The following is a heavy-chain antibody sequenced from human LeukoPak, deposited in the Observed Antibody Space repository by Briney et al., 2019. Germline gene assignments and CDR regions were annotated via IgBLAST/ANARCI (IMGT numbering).Heavy chain of an antibody. J-gene: IGHJ4*02. D-gene: IGHD5-18*01. Sequence: GRSLRLSCAASGFTFSSYGMHWVRQAPGKGLEWVAVISYDGSNKYYADSVKGRFTISRDNSKNTLYLQMNSLRAEDTAVYYCAKDPRMWIQTIDSWGQGTLVTVSS. V-gene: IGHV3-30*18. CDR1: GFTFSSYG. CDR2: ISYDGSNK. CDR3: AKDPRMWIQTIDS.